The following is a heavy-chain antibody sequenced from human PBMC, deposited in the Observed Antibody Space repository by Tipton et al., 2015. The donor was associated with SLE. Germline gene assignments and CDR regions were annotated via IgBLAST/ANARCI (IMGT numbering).Heavy chain of an antibody. Sequence: TLSLTCSVSGGSISGSYWSWIRQPPRKGLEWIGYIYYSGSTNYNPSLMSRVTISVDTSKNQFTLKLNSVTTADTAVYYCASCGGGYGMDVWGQGTMVTVSS. CDR3: ASCGGGYGMDV. CDR2: IYYSGST. J-gene: IGHJ6*02. D-gene: IGHD2-21*01. CDR1: GGSISGSY. V-gene: IGHV4-59*01.